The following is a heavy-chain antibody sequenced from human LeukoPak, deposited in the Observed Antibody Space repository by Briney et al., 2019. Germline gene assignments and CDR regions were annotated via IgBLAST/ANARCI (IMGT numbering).Heavy chain of an antibody. J-gene: IGHJ4*02. D-gene: IGHD3-22*01. CDR1: GFTFSDYT. V-gene: IGHV3-21*04. CDR2: ISPSSSYM. Sequence: GGSLRLSCAASGFTFSDYTMNWVRQAPGKGLEWVSSISPSSSYMYYADSVKGRFTISRDNTKNTLYLQMNSLRAEDTAVYYCAKGTKYYYDSSGYDYWGQGTLVTVSS. CDR3: AKGTKYYYDSSGYDY.